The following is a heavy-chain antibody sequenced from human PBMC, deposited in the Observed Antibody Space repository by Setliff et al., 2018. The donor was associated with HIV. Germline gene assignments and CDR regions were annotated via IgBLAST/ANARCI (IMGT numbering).Heavy chain of an antibody. CDR3: SRDQRLQGVQPPYWYFDL. Sequence: SETLSLTCGVFGGSFNNYSWNWFRQPPGRGLEWIGEISHSGSTSYNSSLKSRVTMSVDTAKNQFSLEMRSLTAADTAVYYCSRDQRLQGVQPPYWYFDLWGRGTLVTVSS. D-gene: IGHD2-2*01. V-gene: IGHV4-34*01. CDR2: ISHSGST. J-gene: IGHJ2*01. CDR1: GGSFNNYS.